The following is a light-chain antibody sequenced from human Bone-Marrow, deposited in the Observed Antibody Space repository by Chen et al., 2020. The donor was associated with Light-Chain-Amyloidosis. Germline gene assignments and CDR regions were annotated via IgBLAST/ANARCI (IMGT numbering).Light chain of an antibody. CDR3: QSADSSGTYEVI. V-gene: IGLV3-25*03. J-gene: IGLJ2*01. CDR1: DLPTKY. Sequence: SYELTQPPSVSVSPGQTARITCSGDDLPTKYAYWYQQKPGQARVLVIHRYTESASGISERFSGSSSGTTATLTISGVQAEDEADYHCQSADSSGTYEVIFGGGTKLTVL. CDR2: RYT.